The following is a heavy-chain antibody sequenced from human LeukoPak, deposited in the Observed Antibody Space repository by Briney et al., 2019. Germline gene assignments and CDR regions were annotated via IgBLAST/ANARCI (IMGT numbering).Heavy chain of an antibody. J-gene: IGHJ5*02. CDR3: ARQGGAAAGQNWFDP. CDR1: GGSFSGYY. V-gene: IGHV4-34*01. CDR2: INHSGST. D-gene: IGHD6-13*01. Sequence: PSETLSLTCAVYGGSFSGYYWSWIRQPPGKGLEWIGEINHSGSTNYNPSLKSRVTISVDTSRNQFSLKLSSVTAADTAVYYCARQGGAAAGQNWFDPWGQGTLVTVSS.